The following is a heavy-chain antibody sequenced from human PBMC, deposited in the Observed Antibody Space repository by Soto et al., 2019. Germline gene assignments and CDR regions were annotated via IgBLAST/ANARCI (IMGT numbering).Heavy chain of an antibody. CDR1: GFTFSSYA. J-gene: IGHJ6*03. D-gene: IGHD4-4*01. V-gene: IGHV3-23*01. CDR2: ISGSGGST. CDR3: AKRGGYSNFYYYMDV. Sequence: GSLRLSCAASGFTFSSYAMSWVRQAPGKGLEWVSAISGSGGSTYYADSVKGRFTISRDNSKNTLYLQMNSLRAEDTAVYYCAKRGGYSNFYYYMDVWGKGTTVTVSS.